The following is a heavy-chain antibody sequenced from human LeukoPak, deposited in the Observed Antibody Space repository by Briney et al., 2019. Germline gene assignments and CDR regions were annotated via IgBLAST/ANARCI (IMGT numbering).Heavy chain of an antibody. CDR1: GGSISSYY. V-gene: IGHV4-59*01. J-gene: IGHJ4*02. CDR2: IYYSGST. D-gene: IGHD2-2*01. CDR3: ARWGYCSSTSCYQTFDY. Sequence: SETLSLTCTVSGGSISSYYWSWIRQPPGKGLEWIGYIYYSGSTNYNPSLKSRVTISVDTSKNQFSLKLSSVTAADTAVYYCARWGYCSSTSCYQTFDYWGQGTLVTVSS.